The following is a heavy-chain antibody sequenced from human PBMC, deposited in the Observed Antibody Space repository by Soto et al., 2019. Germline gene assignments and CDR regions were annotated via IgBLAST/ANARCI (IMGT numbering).Heavy chain of an antibody. J-gene: IGHJ6*02. Sequence: GGSLRLSCAASGFTFSSYEMNWVRQAPGKGLEWVSYISSSGSTIYYADSVKGRFTISRDNAKNSLYLQMNSLRAEDTAVYYCARDHKGGYYYYGMDVWGQGTTVTVSS. CDR1: GFTFSSYE. CDR3: ARDHKGGYYYYGMDV. CDR2: ISSSGSTI. V-gene: IGHV3-48*03.